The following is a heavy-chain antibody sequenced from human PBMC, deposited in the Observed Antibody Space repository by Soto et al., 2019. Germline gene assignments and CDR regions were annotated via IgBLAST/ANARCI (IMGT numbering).Heavy chain of an antibody. D-gene: IGHD1-26*01. J-gene: IGHJ5*02. Sequence: ASVKVSCKAPRDTFTSYYINWVREAPGQGLEWMGVINPHGGSTAYAQKFKGRVTLTRDTSASTVYMEVSSLTSEGTAMYYCARSSGGNFGIIIEGTNWFAPWGQGTLVTV. V-gene: IGHV1-46*01. CDR2: INPHGGST. CDR3: ARSSGGNFGIIIEGTNWFAP. CDR1: RDTFTSYY.